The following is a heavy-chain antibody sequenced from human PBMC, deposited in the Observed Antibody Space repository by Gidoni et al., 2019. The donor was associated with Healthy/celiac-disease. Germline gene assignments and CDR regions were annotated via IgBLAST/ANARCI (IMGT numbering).Heavy chain of an antibody. CDR1: GGTFSSYT. J-gene: IGHJ4*02. V-gene: IGHV1-69*08. D-gene: IGHD3-22*01. CDR2: IIPILGIA. CDR3: ARDSRRNGYFDY. Sequence: QVQLVQSGAEVKKPGSSVKVSCKASGGTFSSYTISWVRQAPGQGLEWMGRIIPILGIANDAQKFQGRVTSTADKSTSTAYMELSSLRSEDTAVYYCARDSRRNGYFDYWGQGTLVTVSS.